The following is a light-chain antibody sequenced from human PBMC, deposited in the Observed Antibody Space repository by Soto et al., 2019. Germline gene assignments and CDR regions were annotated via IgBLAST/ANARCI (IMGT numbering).Light chain of an antibody. CDR1: SSDVGGYNY. CDR3: CSYAGSYTVV. V-gene: IGLV2-11*01. Sequence: QSALTQPRSVSGSPGQSVTISCTGTSSDVGGYNYVSWYQQHPGKAPKLMIYDVSKRPSGVPDRFSGSKSGNTASLTIPGLQAEDEADYYCCSYAGSYTVVFGGGTKPTVL. CDR2: DVS. J-gene: IGLJ2*01.